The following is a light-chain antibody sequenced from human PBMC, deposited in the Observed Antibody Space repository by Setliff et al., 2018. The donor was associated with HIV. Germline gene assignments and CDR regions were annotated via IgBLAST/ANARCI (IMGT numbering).Light chain of an antibody. V-gene: IGLV2-11*01. CDR3: WSYAGSYTLYV. CDR1: SSDVGGYKH. Sequence: QSALAQPRSVSGSPGQPVTISCTGISSDVGGYKHVSWYQQHPGKAPKLMIYDVSKRPSGVPDRFSGPKSGNTASLTISGLQAEDEADYYCWSYAGSYTLYVFGTGTKVTVL. CDR2: DVS. J-gene: IGLJ1*01.